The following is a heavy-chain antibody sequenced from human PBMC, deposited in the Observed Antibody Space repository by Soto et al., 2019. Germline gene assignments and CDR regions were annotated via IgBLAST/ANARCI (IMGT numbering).Heavy chain of an antibody. J-gene: IGHJ5*02. D-gene: IGHD1-1*01. CDR2: IYHSGST. Sequence: SETLSLPCSVSGGSINSGRSSWNWIRQSPGKGLEWIAYIYHSGSTYYNPSLKSRVTVSVDRSENQFSLKRTSVTAADTAVYYCVRESTTSGPNWFDTWGPGILVTVSS. CDR1: GGSINSGRSS. CDR3: VRESTTSGPNWFDT. V-gene: IGHV4-30-2*06.